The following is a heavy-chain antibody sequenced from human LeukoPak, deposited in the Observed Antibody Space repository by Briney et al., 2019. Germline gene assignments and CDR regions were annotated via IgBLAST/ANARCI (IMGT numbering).Heavy chain of an antibody. V-gene: IGHV4-30-4*01. CDR1: GGSISSGDYY. Sequence: SETLSLTCTVSGGSISSGDYYWSWIRPPQGQGLEWIGYIYYSASTYYNPSIKSRVTISVDTYKNQSSLKLSSVTAADTAVYYCARSRRWFDPWGQGTLVTVSS. J-gene: IGHJ5*02. CDR2: IYYSAST. CDR3: ARSRRWFDP.